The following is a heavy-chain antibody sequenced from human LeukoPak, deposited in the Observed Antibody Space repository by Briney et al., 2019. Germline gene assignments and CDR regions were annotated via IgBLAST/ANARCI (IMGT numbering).Heavy chain of an antibody. CDR1: GYTFTSYD. CDR3: ARDRGLDY. Sequence: ASVKVSCKASGYTFTSYDINWVRQATGQGLEWMGIINPSGGSTSYAQKFQGRVTITRDTSATTAYMELSSLKSEDTALYYCARDRGLDYWGQGTLVTVSS. CDR2: INPSGGST. D-gene: IGHD3-10*01. J-gene: IGHJ4*02. V-gene: IGHV1-46*01.